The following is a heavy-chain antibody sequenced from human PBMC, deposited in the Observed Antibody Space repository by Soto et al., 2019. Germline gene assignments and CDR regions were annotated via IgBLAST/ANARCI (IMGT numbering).Heavy chain of an antibody. Sequence: PGGSLRLSCAASGFTFSNFAMHWVRQAPGKGLEWVALMSSDGANTYYADSVKGRFTISRDSSKNTLYLQMNSLRPEDTAVYYCAKDFYDYLWGSYPYPTSEYWGHGTLVTVSS. CDR3: AKDFYDYLWGSYPYPTSEY. J-gene: IGHJ4*03. V-gene: IGHV3-30*18. CDR1: GFTFSNFA. D-gene: IGHD3-16*01. CDR2: MSSDGANT.